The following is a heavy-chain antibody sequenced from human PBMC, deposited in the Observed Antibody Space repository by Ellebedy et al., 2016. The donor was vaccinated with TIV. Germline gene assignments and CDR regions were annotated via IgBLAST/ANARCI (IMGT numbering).Heavy chain of an antibody. D-gene: IGHD4-23*01. J-gene: IGHJ2*01. CDR2: IASDGGAT. V-gene: IGHV3-30*03. CDR1: GFIFNRYG. CDR3: TREARWGNWYFDL. Sequence: GESLKISCAASGFIFNRYGIQWVRQAPGKGLEWIGVIASDGGATVYADFVRGRFTLSSDNSRNTVYLQMNSLSPDLTAVYYCTREARWGNWYFDLWGRGTLVAVST.